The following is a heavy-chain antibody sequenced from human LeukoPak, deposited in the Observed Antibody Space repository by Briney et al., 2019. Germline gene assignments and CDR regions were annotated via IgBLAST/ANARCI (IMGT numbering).Heavy chain of an antibody. Sequence: SETLSLTCAVYGGSFSGYYWSWIRQPPGKGLEWIGEINHSGSTNYNPSLKSRVTISVDTSKNQFSLKLSSVTAADTAVYCCASFRITFGGVFRDPYPWGQGTLVTVSS. J-gene: IGHJ5*02. V-gene: IGHV4-34*01. CDR3: ASFRITFGGVFRDPYP. D-gene: IGHD3-16*01. CDR2: INHSGST. CDR1: GGSFSGYY.